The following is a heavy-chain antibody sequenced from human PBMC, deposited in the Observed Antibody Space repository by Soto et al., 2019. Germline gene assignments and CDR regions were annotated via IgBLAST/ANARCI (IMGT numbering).Heavy chain of an antibody. V-gene: IGHV3-30*18. CDR3: AKDLHYDSSGPTDY. J-gene: IGHJ4*02. CDR2: ISYDGSNK. Sequence: QVKLVESGGGVVQPGRSLRLSCAASGFTFSSYGMHWVRQAPGKGLEWVAVISYDGSNKYYADSVKGRFTISRDNSNNTLYLQMNSLRAEDTAVYYCAKDLHYDSSGPTDYWGQGTLVTVSS. D-gene: IGHD3-22*01. CDR1: GFTFSSYG.